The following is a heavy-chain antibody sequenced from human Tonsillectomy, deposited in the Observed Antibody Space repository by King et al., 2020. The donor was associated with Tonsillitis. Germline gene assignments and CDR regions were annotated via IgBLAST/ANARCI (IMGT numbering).Heavy chain of an antibody. CDR1: GFTFSSYA. CDR2: ISGSGVST. D-gene: IGHD2-15*01. J-gene: IGHJ3*02. CDR3: ANLGWGGGRDADAFDI. V-gene: IGHV3-23*04. Sequence: VQLVESGGGLVQPGGSLRLSCAASGFTFSSYAMSWVRQAPGKGRVGVAAISGSGVSTFYVDSVKGRFTTSRDNSKNTLDLQMNSLRAEDTAVYYCANLGWGGGRDADAFDIWGQGTMVTVSS.